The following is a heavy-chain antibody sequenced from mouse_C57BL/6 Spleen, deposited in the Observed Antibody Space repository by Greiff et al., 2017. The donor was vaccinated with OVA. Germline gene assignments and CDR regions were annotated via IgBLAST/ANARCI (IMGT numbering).Heavy chain of an antibody. V-gene: IGHV1-81*01. CDR3: ARALIYYGNSHYAMDY. J-gene: IGHJ4*01. CDR1: GYTFTSYG. Sequence: QVQLKQSGAELARPGASVKLSCKASGYTFTSYGISWVKQRTGQGLEWIGEIYPRSGNTYYNEQFKGKATLTADKSSSTAYMELRSLTSEDSAVYFCARALIYYGNSHYAMDYWGQGTSVTVSS. CDR2: IYPRSGNT. D-gene: IGHD2-1*01.